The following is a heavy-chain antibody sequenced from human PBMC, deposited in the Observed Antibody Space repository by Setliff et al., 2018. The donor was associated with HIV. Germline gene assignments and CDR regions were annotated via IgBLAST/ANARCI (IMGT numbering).Heavy chain of an antibody. Sequence: GASVKVSCKASGGTSSSFAFNWVRQAPGQGLEWMGDIIPTFGPVHYAQKFQGRVTITADDSTRTVYMELSSLRSEDTALYYCARDYVLRGTSLGYWGQGTLVTVSS. CDR1: GGTSSSFA. CDR3: ARDYVLRGTSLGY. CDR2: IIPTFGPV. D-gene: IGHD3-16*01. J-gene: IGHJ4*02. V-gene: IGHV1-69*13.